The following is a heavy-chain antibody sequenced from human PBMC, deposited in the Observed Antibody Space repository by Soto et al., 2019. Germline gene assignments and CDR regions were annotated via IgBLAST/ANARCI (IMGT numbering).Heavy chain of an antibody. CDR1: GYTFTSYD. CDR2: MNPNSGNT. J-gene: IGHJ6*03. D-gene: IGHD2-15*01. V-gene: IGHV1-8*01. CDR3: ARGYCSGGSCYVDYYYYYMDV. Sequence: ASVKVSCKASGYTFTSYDINWVRQATGQGLEWMGWMNPNSGNTGYAQKFQGRITMTRNTSISTAYMELSSLRSEDTAVYYCARGYCSGGSCYVDYYYYYMDVWGKGTTVTVSS.